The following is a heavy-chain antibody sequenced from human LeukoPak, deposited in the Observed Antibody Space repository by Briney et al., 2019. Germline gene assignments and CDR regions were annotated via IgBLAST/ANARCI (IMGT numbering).Heavy chain of an antibody. Sequence: GGSLRPSCAASVFTVSSNYMSWVRQAPGKGLEWVSVIYSGGSTYYADSVKGRFTISRDNSKNTLYLQMNSLRAEDTAVYYYPFAFDYWGQGTLVTVSS. CDR2: IYSGGST. J-gene: IGHJ4*02. CDR1: VFTVSSNY. CDR3: PFAFDY. V-gene: IGHV3-53*01.